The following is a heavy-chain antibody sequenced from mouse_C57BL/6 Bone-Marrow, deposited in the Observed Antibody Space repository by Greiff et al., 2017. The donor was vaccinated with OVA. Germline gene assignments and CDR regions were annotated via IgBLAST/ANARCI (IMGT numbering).Heavy chain of an antibody. Sequence: EVQLQESGPELVKPGASVKMSCKASGYTFTDYNMHWVKQSHGKSLEWIGYINPNNGGTSYNQKFKGKATLTVNKSSSTAYMELRSLTSEDSAVYYCARRGVFYWYFDVWGTGTTVTVSS. J-gene: IGHJ1*03. CDR1: GYTFTDYN. CDR2: INPNNGGT. V-gene: IGHV1-22*01. CDR3: ARRGVFYWYFDV.